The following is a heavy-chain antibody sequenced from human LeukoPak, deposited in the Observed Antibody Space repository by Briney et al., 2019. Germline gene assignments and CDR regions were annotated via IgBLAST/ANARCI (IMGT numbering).Heavy chain of an antibody. CDR1: GFTISSYA. D-gene: IGHD3-10*01. CDR3: AKDRGIISDY. J-gene: IGHJ4*02. CDR2: MSYDGSNK. V-gene: IGHV3-30*04. Sequence: GGSLRLSCAASGFTISSYAMHWVRQAPGKGLEWVAVMSYDGSNKYYADSVKGRFTISRDNSKNTLYLQMNSLRAEDTAVYYCAKDRGIISDYWGQGTLVTVSS.